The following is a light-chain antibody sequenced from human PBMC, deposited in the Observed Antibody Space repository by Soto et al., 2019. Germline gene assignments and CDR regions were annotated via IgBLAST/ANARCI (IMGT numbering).Light chain of an antibody. V-gene: IGKV3-11*01. CDR2: DAS. CDR1: QSVSSY. Sequence: EIVLTQSPATLSLSPGERATLSCRASQSVSSYIAWYQQKPGQAPRLLIYDASNRATGIPARFSGSGSGTDFTLTISSLEPEDFAVYYCQQRSNWPRTFGQGTKVETK. J-gene: IGKJ1*01. CDR3: QQRSNWPRT.